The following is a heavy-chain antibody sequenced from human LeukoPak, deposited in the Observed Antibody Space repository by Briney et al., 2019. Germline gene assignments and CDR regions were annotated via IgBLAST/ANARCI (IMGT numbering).Heavy chain of an antibody. J-gene: IGHJ4*02. Sequence: QAGGSLRLSCAASGFTVSTNCMTWVRQAPGKGLEWVSTIYSGGTTYYADSVMGRFTISRHNSRNTLSPQMNSLRAEDTAVYYCARVDTVMAYYFDLWGQGTLVTVSS. CDR2: IYSGGTT. D-gene: IGHD5-18*01. V-gene: IGHV3-53*04. CDR3: ARVDTVMAYYFDL. CDR1: GFTVSTNC.